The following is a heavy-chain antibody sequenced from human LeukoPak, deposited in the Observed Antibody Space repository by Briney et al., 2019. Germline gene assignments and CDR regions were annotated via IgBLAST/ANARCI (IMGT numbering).Heavy chain of an antibody. CDR3: AKDFDYGDYFDY. Sequence: GGSLRLSCAASGFTFDDYAMHWVRQAPGKGLEWVSGISLNSGSIGYADSVKGRFTISRDNVKNSLYLQMNSLRAEDTALYYCAKDFDYGDYFDYWGQGTLVTVSS. J-gene: IGHJ4*02. CDR2: ISLNSGSI. CDR1: GFTFDDYA. D-gene: IGHD4-17*01. V-gene: IGHV3-9*01.